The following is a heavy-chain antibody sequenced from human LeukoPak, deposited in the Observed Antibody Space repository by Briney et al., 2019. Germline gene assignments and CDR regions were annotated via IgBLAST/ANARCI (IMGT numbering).Heavy chain of an antibody. CDR2: IYSRGRT. V-gene: IGHV3-53*01. CDR1: GVTISSNY. Sequence: GGSLRLSCAASGVTISSNYMSWVRQAPGKGLEWVSGIYSRGRTYYADAVKGRFTISRDNSKNTLYLQMNSLRAEDTAAYYCAGRGSSYGFSLIDSWGQGTLVTVSS. D-gene: IGHD5-18*01. CDR3: AGRGSSYGFSLIDS. J-gene: IGHJ4*02.